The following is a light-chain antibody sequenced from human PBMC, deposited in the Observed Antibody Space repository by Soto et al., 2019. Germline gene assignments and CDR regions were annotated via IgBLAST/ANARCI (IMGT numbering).Light chain of an antibody. Sequence: EIVMTQSPATLSVSPGERATLSCRASQSVSSNLAWYQQKPGQAPRLLIYGASTRATGIPARFTGSGSGTDFTLTIRSLQSEDFAVYYCQQYNNWPPRGTFGQGTKVEIK. CDR3: QQYNNWPPRGT. J-gene: IGKJ1*01. V-gene: IGKV3-15*01. CDR2: GAS. CDR1: QSVSSN.